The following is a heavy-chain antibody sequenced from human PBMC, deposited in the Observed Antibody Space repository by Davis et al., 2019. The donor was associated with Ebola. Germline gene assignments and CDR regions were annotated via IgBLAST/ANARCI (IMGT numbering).Heavy chain of an antibody. J-gene: IGHJ5*02. CDR1: GGSVSSGSYY. Sequence: GSLRLSCTVSGGSVSSGSYYWSWIRQPPGKGLEWIGYIYYSGSTNYNPSLRSRVTISVDTSKNQFSLKLSSVTAADTAVYYCARGYYDGRGWFDPWGQGTLVTVSS. CDR2: IYYSGST. D-gene: IGHD3-3*01. V-gene: IGHV4-61*01. CDR3: ARGYYDGRGWFDP.